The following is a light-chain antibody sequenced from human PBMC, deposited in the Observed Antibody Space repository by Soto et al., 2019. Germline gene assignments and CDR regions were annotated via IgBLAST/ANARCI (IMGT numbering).Light chain of an antibody. CDR2: DVS. V-gene: IGLV2-14*01. J-gene: IGLJ1*01. CDR1: SSDVGGYNY. Sequence: QSALTQPASVSGSPGQSITISCTGTSSDVGGYNYVSWYQQQPGKAPKIMIYDVSNRPSGVSNRLSVSKSGNTASLTIAGLQADDGADYSCSSYTSSSLYVFGTGTKLTVL. CDR3: SSYTSSSLYV.